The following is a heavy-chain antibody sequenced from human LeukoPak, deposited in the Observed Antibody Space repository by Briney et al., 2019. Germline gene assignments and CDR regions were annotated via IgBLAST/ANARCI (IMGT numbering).Heavy chain of an antibody. CDR1: GASISSGSNY. CDR3: ARAVATSSFSGFDY. V-gene: IGHV4-39*07. J-gene: IGHJ4*02. D-gene: IGHD5-12*01. CDR2: IYSSGST. Sequence: SETLSLTCSVSGASISSGSNYWGWIRQPPGKTLEWIGSIYSSGSTYYNPSLKSRVIIIIDTPKNHFSLTLSSVTAADTAVYYCARAVATSSFSGFDYWGQGTLVTVSS.